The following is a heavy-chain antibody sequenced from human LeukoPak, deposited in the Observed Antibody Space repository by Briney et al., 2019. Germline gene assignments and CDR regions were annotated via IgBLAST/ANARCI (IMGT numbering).Heavy chain of an antibody. J-gene: IGHJ4*02. V-gene: IGHV1-8*03. CDR3: ARGLRYYGSGTGGDY. D-gene: IGHD3-10*01. Sequence: ASVKVSCKASGGTFSSYAISWVRQAPGQGLEWMGWMNPNSGNTGYAQKFQGRVTITRNTSISTAYMELSSLRSEDTAVYYCARGLRYYGSGTGGDYWGQGTLVTVSS. CDR1: GGTFSSYA. CDR2: MNPNSGNT.